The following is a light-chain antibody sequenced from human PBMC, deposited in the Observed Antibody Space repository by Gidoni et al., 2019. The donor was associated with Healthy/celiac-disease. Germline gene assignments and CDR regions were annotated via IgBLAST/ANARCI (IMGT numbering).Light chain of an antibody. CDR3: CSYAGSSTLV. Sequence: QSALTQPASVSGSPGQSITIPCTGTSSEVGSYNLVSWYQQHPGKAPKLMIYEVSKRPSGVSNRFSGSKSGNTASLTISGLQAEDEADYYCCSYAGSSTLVFGGGTKLTVL. CDR1: SSEVGSYNL. CDR2: EVS. V-gene: IGLV2-23*02. J-gene: IGLJ2*01.